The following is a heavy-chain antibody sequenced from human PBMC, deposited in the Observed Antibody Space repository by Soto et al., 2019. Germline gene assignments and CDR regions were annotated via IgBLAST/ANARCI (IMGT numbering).Heavy chain of an antibody. V-gene: IGHV3-30*03. CDR2: ISNDGSDT. J-gene: IGHJ4*02. CDR3: ARDGLMGVTNLAAD. CDR1: GFTFSTYG. D-gene: IGHD2-21*02. Sequence: QVQLVESGGGVVQPGRSLRLSCAASGFTFSTYGMHWVRQAPGKGLEWVAVISNDGSDTYYADSVKGRFTISRDNSKNPLYVQMSSLSAEDTAVYYCARDGLMGVTNLAADWGQGTLVTVSS.